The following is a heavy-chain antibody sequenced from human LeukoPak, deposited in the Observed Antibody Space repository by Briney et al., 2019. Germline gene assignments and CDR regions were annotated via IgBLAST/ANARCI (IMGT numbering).Heavy chain of an antibody. CDR2: ISSSSSYI. V-gene: IGHV3-21*01. CDR3: ARGQKQLWLHKDY. D-gene: IGHD5-18*01. Sequence: PGGSLRLSCAASGFTFSSHTMNWVRQAPGKGLEWVSCISSSSSYIFYADSVKGRFTISRDNAKNSLYLQINSLRAEDAAVYYCARGQKQLWLHKDYWGQGTLVTVSS. J-gene: IGHJ4*02. CDR1: GFTFSSHT.